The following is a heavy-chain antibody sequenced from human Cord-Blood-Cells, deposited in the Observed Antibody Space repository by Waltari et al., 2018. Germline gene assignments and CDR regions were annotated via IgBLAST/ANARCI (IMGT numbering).Heavy chain of an antibody. CDR3: ARAYCSGGSCYSSTGYFDL. Sequence: QVQLQQWGAGLLKPSETLSLTCAVYGGSFCGYYWSRIRQPPGNGLEWIGESNPSGSTNYIPSLKSRGTISVDTSKNQFSLKLSSVTAADTAVYYCARAYCSGGSCYSSTGYFDLWGRGTLVTVSS. D-gene: IGHD2-15*01. CDR1: GGSFCGYY. CDR2: SNPSGST. V-gene: IGHV4-34*01. J-gene: IGHJ2*01.